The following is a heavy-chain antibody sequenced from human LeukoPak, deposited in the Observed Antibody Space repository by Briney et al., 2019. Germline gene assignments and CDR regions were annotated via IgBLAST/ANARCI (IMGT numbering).Heavy chain of an antibody. D-gene: IGHD1-26*01. CDR1: GFTFSNAW. V-gene: IGHV3-15*01. CDR3: TTAAVGATTSFDY. CDR2: IKSKTDGGTT. Sequence: GGSLRLSCAASGFTFSNAWMSWVRQAPGKGLEWVGRIKSKTDGGTTDYAAPVKGRFTISRDDSKNTLYLQMNSLKTEDTAVYYCTTAAVGATTSFDYWGQGTLVTVSS. J-gene: IGHJ4*02.